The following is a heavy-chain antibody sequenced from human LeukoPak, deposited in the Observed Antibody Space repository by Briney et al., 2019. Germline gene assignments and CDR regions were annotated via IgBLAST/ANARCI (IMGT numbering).Heavy chain of an antibody. V-gene: IGHV4-59*01. CDR2: IYYSGST. Sequence: KPSETLSLTCTVSGGSISSYYWSWIRQPPGKGLEWIGYIYYSGSTNYNPSLKSRVTISVDTSKNQFSLKLSSVTAADTAVYYCARAVRSAWPEDYWGQGTLVTVSS. CDR1: GGSISSYY. D-gene: IGHD2-15*01. CDR3: ARAVRSAWPEDY. J-gene: IGHJ4*02.